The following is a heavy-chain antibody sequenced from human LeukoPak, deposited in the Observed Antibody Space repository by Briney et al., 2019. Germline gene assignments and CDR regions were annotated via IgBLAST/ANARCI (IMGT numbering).Heavy chain of an antibody. CDR3: AKRIDFWSGYCFDY. J-gene: IGHJ4*02. Sequence: ASVKVSCKASGYTFTSYDINWVRQATGQGLEWMGWMNPNSGNTGYAQKFQGRVTMTRNTSISTAYMKLSSLRSEDTAVYYCAKRIDFWSGYCFDYWGQGTLVTVSS. V-gene: IGHV1-8*01. CDR1: GYTFTSYD. CDR2: MNPNSGNT. D-gene: IGHD3-3*01.